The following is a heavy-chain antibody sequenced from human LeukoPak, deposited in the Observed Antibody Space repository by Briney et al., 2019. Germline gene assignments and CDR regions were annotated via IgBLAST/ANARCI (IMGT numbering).Heavy chain of an antibody. Sequence: PGGSLRLSCAASGFTFSSYAMHWVRQAPGKGLEWVAVISYDGSNKYYADSVKGRFTISRDNSKNTLYLQMNSLRAEDTAVYYCATDPRGWNYGREIDYWGQGTLVTVSS. CDR2: ISYDGSNK. D-gene: IGHD1-7*01. CDR1: GFTFSSYA. V-gene: IGHV3-30-3*01. J-gene: IGHJ4*02. CDR3: ATDPRGWNYGREIDY.